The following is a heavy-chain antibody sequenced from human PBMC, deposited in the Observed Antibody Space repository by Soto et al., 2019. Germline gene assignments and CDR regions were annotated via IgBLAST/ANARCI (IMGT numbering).Heavy chain of an antibody. CDR1: GFTFDDYA. Sequence: GGSLRLSCAACGFTFDDYAMHWVRQAPGKGLEWVSGISWNSGSIGYADSVKGRFTISRDNAKNSLYLQMNSLRAEDTALYYCAKDSGYAPGYYYGMDVWGQGTTVTVSS. D-gene: IGHD5-12*01. V-gene: IGHV3-9*01. J-gene: IGHJ6*02. CDR2: ISWNSGSI. CDR3: AKDSGYAPGYYYGMDV.